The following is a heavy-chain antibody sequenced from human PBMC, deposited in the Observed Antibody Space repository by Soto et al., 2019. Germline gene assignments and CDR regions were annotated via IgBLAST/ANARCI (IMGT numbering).Heavy chain of an antibody. Sequence: GGSLRLSCAASGFTFSSYSMNWVRQAPGKGLEWVSYISSSSSTIYYADSVKGRFTISRDNAKNSLYLQMNSLRAEDTAVYYCARARYCSSTSCLTFDYWGQGTLVTVSS. V-gene: IGHV3-48*01. CDR1: GFTFSSYS. CDR3: ARARYCSSTSCLTFDY. D-gene: IGHD2-2*01. J-gene: IGHJ4*02. CDR2: ISSSSSTI.